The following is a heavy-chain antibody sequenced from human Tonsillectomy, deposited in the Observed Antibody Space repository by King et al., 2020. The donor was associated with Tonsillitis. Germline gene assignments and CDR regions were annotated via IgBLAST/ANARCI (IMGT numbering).Heavy chain of an antibody. V-gene: IGHV5-51*01. CDR1: GYSFTSYW. CDR2: SYPGGSDT. CDR3: ARLSSSSWPDAFDY. D-gene: IGHD6-6*01. Sequence: VQLVESGAEVKKPGESLKISCKGSGYSFTSYWIGCVRQMPGKGLKWMGFSYPGGSDTSYSPSFQCQVTISADKSISTAYLQWSSQKASDTAMYYCARLSSSSWPDAFDYWGQGTLVTVSS. J-gene: IGHJ4*02.